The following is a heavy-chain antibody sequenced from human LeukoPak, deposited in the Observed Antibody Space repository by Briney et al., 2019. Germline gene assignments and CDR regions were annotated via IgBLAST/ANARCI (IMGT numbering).Heavy chain of an antibody. J-gene: IGHJ5*02. CDR1: GGSINSGGYY. D-gene: IGHD3-3*01. CDR2: IYYCGST. Sequence: SETLSLTCTVSGGSINSGGYYWSWIRQHPGKGLEWIGYIYYCGSTYYNPSLKSRVTTSVDTSKNQFSLKLSSVTAADAAVYYCARDRRTGTILGVVPGSWFDPWGQGTLVTVSS. V-gene: IGHV4-31*03. CDR3: ARDRRTGTILGVVPGSWFDP.